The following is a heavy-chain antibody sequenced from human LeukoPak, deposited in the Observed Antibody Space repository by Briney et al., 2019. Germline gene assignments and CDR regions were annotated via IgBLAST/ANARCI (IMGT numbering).Heavy chain of an antibody. CDR3: ARAYYYGSGSPYYFDY. D-gene: IGHD3-10*01. CDR1: GYTFSRYD. Sequence: ASVKVSCKATGYTFSRYDINCVRQATGQGLEWMGWMNPKRGDTGYAQKFQGRVTMTRDTSISTAYMELSRLRSDDTAVYYCARAYYYGSGSPYYFDYWGQGTLVTVSS. V-gene: IGHV1-8*01. CDR2: MNPKRGDT. J-gene: IGHJ4*02.